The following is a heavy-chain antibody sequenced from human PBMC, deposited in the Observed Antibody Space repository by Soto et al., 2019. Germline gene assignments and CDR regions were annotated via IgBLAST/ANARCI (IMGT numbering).Heavy chain of an antibody. V-gene: IGHV4-4*02. CDR3: ARGWYDSSGYYKYYFDY. CDR2: IYHSGST. CDR1: GGSISSSNR. Sequence: KASETLSLTCAVSGGSISSSNRWSWVRQPPGKGLEWIGEIYHSGSTNYNPSLKSRVTISVDTSKNQFSLKLSSVTAADTAVYYCARGWYDSSGYYKYYFDYWGQGTLVTVSS. D-gene: IGHD3-22*01. J-gene: IGHJ4*02.